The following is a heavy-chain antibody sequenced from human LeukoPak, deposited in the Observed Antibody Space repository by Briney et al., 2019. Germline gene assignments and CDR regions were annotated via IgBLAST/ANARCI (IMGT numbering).Heavy chain of an antibody. J-gene: IGHJ4*02. CDR1: GGSFSGYY. Sequence: SSETLSLTCAVYGGSFSGYYWSWIRQPPGKGLEWIGEINHSGSTNYNPSLKSRVTISVDTSKNQFSLKLSSVTAADTAVYYCARIPRRLRFGLYYFDYWGQGTLVTVSS. D-gene: IGHD5-12*01. CDR2: INHSGST. CDR3: ARIPRRLRFGLYYFDY. V-gene: IGHV4-34*01.